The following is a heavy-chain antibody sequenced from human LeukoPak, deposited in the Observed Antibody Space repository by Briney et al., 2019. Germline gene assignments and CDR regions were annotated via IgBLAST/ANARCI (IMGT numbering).Heavy chain of an antibody. CDR1: GGSISSSSYY. J-gene: IGHJ6*03. D-gene: IGHD3-10*01. Sequence: SETLSLTRTVSGGSISSSSYYWGWIRQPPGKGLEWIGSIYYSGSTNYNPSLKSRVIISVDTSKNQFSLKLSSVTAADTAVYYCARVEEGYGSGRRENYYYYYMDVWGKGTTVTISS. V-gene: IGHV4-39*07. CDR3: ARVEEGYGSGRRENYYYYYMDV. CDR2: IYYSGST.